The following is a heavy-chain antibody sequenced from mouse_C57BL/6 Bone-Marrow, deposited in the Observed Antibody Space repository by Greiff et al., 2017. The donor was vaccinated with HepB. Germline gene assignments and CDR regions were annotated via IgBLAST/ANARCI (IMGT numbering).Heavy chain of an antibody. Sequence: QVQLQQPGAELVKPGASVKLSCKASGYTFTSYWMQWVKQRPGQGLEWIGEIDPSDSYTNYNQKFKGKATLTVDTSSTTAYMQLSSLTSADSAVYYCARGPPGHYFGYWGQGTTLTVSS. V-gene: IGHV1-50*01. CDR2: IDPSDSYT. D-gene: IGHD3-3*01. CDR1: GYTFTSYW. J-gene: IGHJ2*01. CDR3: ARGPPGHYFGY.